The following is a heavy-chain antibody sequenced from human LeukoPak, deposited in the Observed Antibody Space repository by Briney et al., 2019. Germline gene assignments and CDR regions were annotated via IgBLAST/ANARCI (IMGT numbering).Heavy chain of an antibody. Sequence: PGGSLRHSCATSGLTFSSFAMSWVRQAPGKGLEWVSAISGSGGSTYFADSAKGRFTISRDNSKNTLYLQMNSLRAEDTAVYYCAKDYGSGSYYDYWGQGTLVTVSS. D-gene: IGHD3-10*01. J-gene: IGHJ4*02. CDR3: AKDYGSGSYYDY. V-gene: IGHV3-23*01. CDR2: ISGSGGST. CDR1: GLTFSSFA.